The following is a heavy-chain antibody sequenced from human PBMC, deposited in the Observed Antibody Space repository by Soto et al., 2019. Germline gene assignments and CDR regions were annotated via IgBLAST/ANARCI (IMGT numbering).Heavy chain of an antibody. CDR1: GFTFSSYA. CDR3: AREEYYYDSSGYYYGDY. Sequence: GGSLRLCCAASGFTFSSYAMSWVRQAPGKGLEWVSAISGSGGSTYYADSVKGRFTISRDNSKNTLYLQMNSLRAEDTAVYYCAREEYYYDSSGYYYGDYWGQGTLVTVSS. D-gene: IGHD3-22*01. J-gene: IGHJ4*02. V-gene: IGHV3-23*01. CDR2: ISGSGGST.